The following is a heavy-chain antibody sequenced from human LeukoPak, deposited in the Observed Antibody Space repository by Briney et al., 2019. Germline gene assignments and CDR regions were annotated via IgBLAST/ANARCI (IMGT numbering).Heavy chain of an antibody. Sequence: ASVKVSCKASGGTFSSYAISWVRQAPEQGLEWMGWINPNSGGTNYAQKLQGRVTMTRDTSISTAYMELSRLRSDDTAVYYCARSVTMVRGGDSWGQGTLVTVSS. CDR2: INPNSGGT. J-gene: IGHJ4*02. CDR3: ARSVTMVRGGDS. D-gene: IGHD3-10*01. V-gene: IGHV1-2*02. CDR1: GGTFSSYA.